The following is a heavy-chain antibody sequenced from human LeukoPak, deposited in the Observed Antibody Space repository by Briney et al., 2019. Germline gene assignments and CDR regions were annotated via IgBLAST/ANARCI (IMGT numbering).Heavy chain of an antibody. J-gene: IGHJ6*02. V-gene: IGHV3-9*01. D-gene: IGHD2-2*01. CDR2: ISWNSGSI. CDR3: AKEMGGDIVVVPAAKGAYYYYGMDV. CDR1: GFTFDDYA. Sequence: PGGSLRLSRAASGFTFDDYAMHWVRQAPGKGLEWVSGISWNSGSIGYADSVKGRFTISRDNAKDSLYLQMNSLRAEDTALYYCAKEMGGDIVVVPAAKGAYYYYGMDVWGQGTTVTVSS.